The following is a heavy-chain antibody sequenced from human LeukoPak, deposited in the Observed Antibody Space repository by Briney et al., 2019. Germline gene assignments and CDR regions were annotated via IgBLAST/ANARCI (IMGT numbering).Heavy chain of an antibody. D-gene: IGHD1-26*01. CDR1: GGSISSSSYY. CDR3: ARGRIKGGSYYHNWFDP. J-gene: IGHJ5*02. CDR2: LYYSGST. Sequence: SETLSLTCTVSGGSISSSSYYWGWIRQPPGKGLEWIGTLYYSGSTYYNPSLKSRVSISVDTSKNQFSLKLSSVTAADTAVYYCARGRIKGGSYYHNWFDPWGQGTLVTVSS. V-gene: IGHV4-39*01.